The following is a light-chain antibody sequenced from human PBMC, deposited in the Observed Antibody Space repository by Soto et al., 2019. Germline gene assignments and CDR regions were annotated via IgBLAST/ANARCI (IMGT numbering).Light chain of an antibody. CDR3: HQYKSYPWT. CDR1: ESPSNF. Sequence: EIQMTQSPPTLSASVGDRVTITCRASESPSNFLAWYQQKPGRAPNLLIYKASNLESGVPSRFSGSASGTTFTLTINNLQPDDFAIYFCHQYKSYPWTFGQGTKVEI. J-gene: IGKJ1*01. CDR2: KAS. V-gene: IGKV1-5*03.